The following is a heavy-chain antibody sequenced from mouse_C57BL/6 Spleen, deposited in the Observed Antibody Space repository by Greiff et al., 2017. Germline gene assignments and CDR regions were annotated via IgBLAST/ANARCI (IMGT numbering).Heavy chain of an antibody. CDR2: INYDGSST. CDR1: GFTFSDYY. V-gene: IGHV5-16*01. CDR3: ARDITTVGDFDY. J-gene: IGHJ2*01. D-gene: IGHD1-1*01. Sequence: EVMLVESEGGLVQPGSSMKLSCTASGFTFSDYYMAWVRQVPEKGLEWVANINYDGSSTYYLDSLKSRFIISRDNAKNILYLQMSSLKSEDTATYYCARDITTVGDFDYWGQGTTLTVSS.